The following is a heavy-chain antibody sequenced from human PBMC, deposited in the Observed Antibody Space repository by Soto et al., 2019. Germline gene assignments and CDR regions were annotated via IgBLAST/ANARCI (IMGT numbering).Heavy chain of an antibody. CDR3: ARVPVYSSSSYFDY. CDR2: ISYDGSNK. D-gene: IGHD6-13*01. CDR1: GFTFSSYA. V-gene: IGHV3-30-3*01. Sequence: GGSLRLSCAASGFTFSSYAMHWVRQAPGKGLEWVAVISYDGSNKYYADSVKGRFTISRDNSKNTLYLQMNSLRAEDTAVYYCARVPVYSSSSYFDYWGQGTLVTVSS. J-gene: IGHJ4*02.